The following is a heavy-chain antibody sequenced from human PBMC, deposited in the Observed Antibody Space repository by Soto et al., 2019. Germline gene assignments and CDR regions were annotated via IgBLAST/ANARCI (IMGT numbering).Heavy chain of an antibody. CDR1: GYTFNSYG. CDR2: ISAHNGDT. D-gene: IGHD2-2*01. J-gene: IGHJ5*02. CDR3: ARVSIVVSAALTTYDP. V-gene: IGHV1-18*04. Sequence: RASVKVSCKASGYTFNSYGVSWVRQAPGQGLEWMGWISAHNGDTKYAQKFQGRVTMTTDTSMSTVYMELKSLSSDDTAIYYCARVSIVVSAALTTYDPWGQGTLVTVSS.